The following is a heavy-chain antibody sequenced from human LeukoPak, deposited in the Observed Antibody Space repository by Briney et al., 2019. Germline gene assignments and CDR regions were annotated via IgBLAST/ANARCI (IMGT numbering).Heavy chain of an antibody. Sequence: SETLSLTCTVSGGSISGYYWSWIGQPPPKRLEWSGGIYYSGSTNNNPSPKSRVAISLDTSNNQFSLKQISLTTAAAAVYYWETARANRGGLYCSNYVFDYWGQGTLVTVSS. D-gene: IGHD4-11*01. V-gene: IGHV4-59*01. CDR3: ETARANRGGLYCSNYVFDY. CDR1: GGSISGYY. J-gene: IGHJ4*02. CDR2: IYYSGST.